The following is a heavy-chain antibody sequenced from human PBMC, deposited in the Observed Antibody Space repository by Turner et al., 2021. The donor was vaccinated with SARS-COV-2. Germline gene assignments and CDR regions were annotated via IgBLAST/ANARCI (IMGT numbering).Heavy chain of an antibody. CDR1: GFPFNSDA. CDR2: ISGSGGST. D-gene: IGHD4-4*01. Sequence: EVQLLESGGGLVQPGGSLRLSCAASGFPFNSDAMSWVRQAQGKGLEWVSAISGSGGSTYYADSVKGRFTISRDNSKNTLYLQMNSLRAEDTAVYYCAKGYSPDYWGQGTLVTVSS. V-gene: IGHV3-23*01. J-gene: IGHJ4*02. CDR3: AKGYSPDY.